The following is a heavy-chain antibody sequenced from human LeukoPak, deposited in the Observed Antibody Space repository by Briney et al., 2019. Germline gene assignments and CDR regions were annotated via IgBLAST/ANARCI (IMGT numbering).Heavy chain of an antibody. D-gene: IGHD1-26*01. CDR2: ISYDGSNK. J-gene: IGHJ6*04. V-gene: IGHV3-30*18. CDR1: GLTLSSYG. Sequence: GGSLRLSCAASGLTLSSYGMHWVRQAPGKGLEWVSVISYDGSNKYYADSVKGRFTISRDNSKNALYLQMNSLRAEDTAVYYCAKDDVVGATLFPSYYYYYGMDVWGKGTTVTVSS. CDR3: AKDDVVGATLFPSYYYYYGMDV.